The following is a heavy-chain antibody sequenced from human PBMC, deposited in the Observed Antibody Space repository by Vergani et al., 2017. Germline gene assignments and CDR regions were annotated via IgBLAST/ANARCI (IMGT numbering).Heavy chain of an antibody. V-gene: IGHV1-69*04. CDR2: IIPILGIA. CDR3: AREEVVVVAATPLDYYGIDV. J-gene: IGHJ6*02. D-gene: IGHD2-15*01. Sequence: QVQLVQSGAEVKKPGSSVKVSCKASGGTFSSYAISWVRQAPGQGLEWMGRIIPILGIANYAQKFQGRVTITADKSTSTAYMELSSLRSEDTAVYYCAREEVVVVAATPLDYYGIDVWGQGTTVTVSS. CDR1: GGTFSSYA.